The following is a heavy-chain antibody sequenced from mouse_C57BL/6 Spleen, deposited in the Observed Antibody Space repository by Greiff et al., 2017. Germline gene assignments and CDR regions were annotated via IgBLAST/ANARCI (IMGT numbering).Heavy chain of an antibody. CDR1: GYTFTSYW. D-gene: IGHD1-1*01. CDR3: AIRDYYGSSWFAY. Sequence: QVQLQQPGPELVMPGASVKLSCKASGYTFTSYWMHWVKQRPGQGLEWIGEIDPSDSYTNYNQKFKGKSTLTVDKSSSTAYMQLSSLTSEDSAVYYCAIRDYYGSSWFAYWGEGTLVTVFA. V-gene: IGHV1-69*01. J-gene: IGHJ3*01. CDR2: IDPSDSYT.